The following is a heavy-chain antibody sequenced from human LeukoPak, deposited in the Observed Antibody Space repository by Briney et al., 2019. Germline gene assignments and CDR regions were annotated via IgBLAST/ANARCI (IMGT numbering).Heavy chain of an antibody. CDR2: IYYSGST. CDR1: GGSISSSSYY. Sequence: SETLSLTCTVSGGSISSSSYYWGWIRQPPGKGLEWIGSIYYSGSTYYNPSLKSRVTISVDTSKNQFSLKLSSVAAADTAVYYCARERGGAEDYWGQGTLVTVSS. D-gene: IGHD1-26*01. V-gene: IGHV4-39*02. J-gene: IGHJ4*02. CDR3: ARERGGAEDY.